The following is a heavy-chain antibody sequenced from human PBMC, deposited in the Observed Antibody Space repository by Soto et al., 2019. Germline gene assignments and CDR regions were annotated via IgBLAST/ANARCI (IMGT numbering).Heavy chain of an antibody. CDR2: ISGSGDKT. CDR1: GFAFNYFA. CDR3: AKGASHAPFEK. V-gene: IGHV3-23*01. Sequence: GGSLRLSCAASGFAFNYFAMIWVRQAPGKGPEWLSTISGSGDKTFHSDSVKGRFDISRDNSNNKMFLQMNSLRAEDTAIYYCAKGASHAPFEKWGRGTLVTVSS. J-gene: IGHJ4*02.